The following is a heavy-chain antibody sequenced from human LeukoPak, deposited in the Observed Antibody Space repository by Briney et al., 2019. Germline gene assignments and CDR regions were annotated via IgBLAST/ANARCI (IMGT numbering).Heavy chain of an antibody. J-gene: IGHJ4*02. V-gene: IGHV4-4*07. CDR1: GGSITDYH. D-gene: IGHD3-22*01. Sequence: SETLSLTCTVSGGSITDYHWIWIRQPAGKGLEWIGRLHTSGSTNYNPSLKSRVSMSVDTSKKQFSLRLSSVTAADTAIYYCASDYFDRTGYYGFIYWGQGSLVTISS. CDR2: LHTSGST. CDR3: ASDYFDRTGYYGFIY.